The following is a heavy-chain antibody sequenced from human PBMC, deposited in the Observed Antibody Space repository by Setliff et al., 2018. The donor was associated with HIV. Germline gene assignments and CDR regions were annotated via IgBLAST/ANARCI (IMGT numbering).Heavy chain of an antibody. V-gene: IGHV4-39*07. CDR2: INYRGNT. J-gene: IGHJ6*03. CDR1: AGSIRSSTYY. D-gene: IGHD3-10*01. Sequence: KASETLSLTCTVSAGSIRSSTYYWAWIRQPPGKGLEWIGSINYRGNTYYNPSLKSRVTISVDTSKNQFSLKLSSVTAADTAVYYCARGGREYGVSYYYYYMDVWGKGTTVTVSS. CDR3: ARGGREYGVSYYYYYMDV.